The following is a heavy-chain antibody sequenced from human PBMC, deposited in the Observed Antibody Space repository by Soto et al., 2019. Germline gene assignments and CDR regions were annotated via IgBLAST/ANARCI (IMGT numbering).Heavy chain of an antibody. D-gene: IGHD5-12*01. Sequence: GGSLRLSCTASGFTFGDYAMSWVRQAPGKGLEWVGFIRSKAYGGTTEYAASVKGRFTISRDDSKSIAYLQMNSVKTEDTAVYYCTRSYPRVATIPRNMDVWGQGTTVTVSS. CDR2: IRSKAYGGTT. CDR1: GFTFGDYA. J-gene: IGHJ6*02. CDR3: TRSYPRVATIPRNMDV. V-gene: IGHV3-49*04.